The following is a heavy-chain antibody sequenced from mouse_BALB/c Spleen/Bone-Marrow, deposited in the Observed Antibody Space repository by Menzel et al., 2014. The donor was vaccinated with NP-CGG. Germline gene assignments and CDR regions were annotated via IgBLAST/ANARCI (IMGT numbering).Heavy chain of an antibody. J-gene: IGHJ2*01. CDR2: INPNTDGT. Sequence: VQLQQSGPELVKPGTSVKMSCKASGYTFTDYYMMWVRQSRGKSLEWIGHINPNTDGTFYNQKFKGKATLTVDKSSSTAYMQLNSLTSEDSAVYYCARSRYFDNWGQGTTLTVSS. D-gene: IGHD3-3*01. CDR3: ARSRYFDN. CDR1: GYTFTDYY. V-gene: IGHV1-26*01.